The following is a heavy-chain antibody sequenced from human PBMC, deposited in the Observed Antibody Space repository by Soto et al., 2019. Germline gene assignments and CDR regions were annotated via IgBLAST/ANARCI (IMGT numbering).Heavy chain of an antibody. J-gene: IGHJ4*02. CDR3: ARDYRSVAAGFDY. D-gene: IGHD6-13*01. CDR1: GFTFSSYG. CDR2: IWYDGSNK. Sequence: PGGSLRLSCAASGFTFSSYGMHWVRQAPGKGLEWVAVIWYDGSNKYYADSVKGRFTISRDNSKNTLYLQMNSLRAEDTAVYYCARDYRSVAAGFDYWGQGTLVTVPQ. V-gene: IGHV3-33*01.